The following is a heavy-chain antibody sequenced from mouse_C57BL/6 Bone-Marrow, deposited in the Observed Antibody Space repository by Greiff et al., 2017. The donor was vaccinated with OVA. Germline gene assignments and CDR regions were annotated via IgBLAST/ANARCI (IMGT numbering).Heavy chain of an antibody. Sequence: EVQLQESGPGLVKPSQSLSLTCSVTGYSITSGYYWNWIRQFPGNKLEWMGYISYDGSNNYNPSLKNRISITRDTSKNQFFLKLNSVTTEDTATYYCARGLGQRFYFDYWGQGTTLTVSS. J-gene: IGHJ2*01. CDR2: ISYDGSN. CDR1: GYSITSGYY. D-gene: IGHD4-1*01. V-gene: IGHV3-6*01. CDR3: ARGLGQRFYFDY.